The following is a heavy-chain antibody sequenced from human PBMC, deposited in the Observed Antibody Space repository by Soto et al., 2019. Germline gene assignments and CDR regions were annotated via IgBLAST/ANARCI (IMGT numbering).Heavy chain of an antibody. CDR3: AGPSSLQWYYMDV. D-gene: IGHD6-19*01. CDR2: TDYRARWYN. J-gene: IGHJ6*03. V-gene: IGHV6-1*01. Sequence: SQSLSLTCVISVDSVSINSAAWNWIRQSPSRCLGCLGRTDYRARWYNDYAVSVGSRITVNADGSKSQFSLHLNALTPEDTAVYYCAGPSSLQWYYMDVWDPGTTVAVSS. CDR1: VDSVSINSAA.